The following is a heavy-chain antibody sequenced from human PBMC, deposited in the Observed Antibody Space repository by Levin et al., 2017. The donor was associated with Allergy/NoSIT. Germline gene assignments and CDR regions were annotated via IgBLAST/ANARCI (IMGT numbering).Heavy chain of an antibody. D-gene: IGHD6-19*01. CDR3: ARQYGSDRGAFDP. V-gene: IGHV4-38-2*02. CDR2: IYHSGET. J-gene: IGHJ5*02. CDR1: GFSLTTDYW. Sequence: SCTVSGFSLTTDYWWAWMRQSPGQGLEWIGSIYHSGETHYKPSLKSRVILSVDASKKQFSLNLNSVTAADTAIYYCARQYGSDRGAFDPWGQGTLVTVSS.